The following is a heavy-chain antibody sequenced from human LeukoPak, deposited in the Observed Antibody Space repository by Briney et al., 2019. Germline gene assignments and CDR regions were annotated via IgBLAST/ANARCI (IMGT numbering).Heavy chain of an antibody. Sequence: PGGSLRLSCAASGFSFNTYSMSWVRQAPGKGLEWVSSISSSSSYIYYADSVKGRFTISRDNAKNSLYLQMNSLRAEDTAVYYCARVISVAGYDYWGQGTLVTVSS. D-gene: IGHD6-19*01. V-gene: IGHV3-21*01. J-gene: IGHJ4*02. CDR1: GFSFNTYS. CDR3: ARVISVAGYDY. CDR2: ISSSSSYI.